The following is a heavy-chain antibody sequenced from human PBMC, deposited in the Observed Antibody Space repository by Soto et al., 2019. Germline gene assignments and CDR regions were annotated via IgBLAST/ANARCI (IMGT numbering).Heavy chain of an antibody. CDR3: ATYTSFHHTGYYYDS. D-gene: IGHD3-22*01. Sequence: ASVKVSCKASTYTFTTYGISWVRQAPGQGLEWMGWISPYSENTNYARKFQGRVTLTTDTATSTAYMELGSLRSDDTAVYFCATYTSFHHTGYYYDSWGQATLVTVSS. V-gene: IGHV1-18*01. CDR2: ISPYSENT. J-gene: IGHJ5*01. CDR1: TYTFTTYG.